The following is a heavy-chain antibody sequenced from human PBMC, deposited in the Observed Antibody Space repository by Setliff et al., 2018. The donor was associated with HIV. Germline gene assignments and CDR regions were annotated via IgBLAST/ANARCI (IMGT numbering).Heavy chain of an antibody. CDR3: ARTRGYTYGYIDS. Sequence: PSETLSLTCAVNGGSFSRYYWAWIRQSPGKGLEWIAEINQERTTFYNPSLNSRVTMSVDTSRNQFSLKLNSVTAADTAVYYCARTRGYTYGYIDSWAQGTLVTVSS. J-gene: IGHJ4*02. D-gene: IGHD5-18*01. CDR2: INQERTT. CDR1: GGSFSRYY. V-gene: IGHV4-34*10.